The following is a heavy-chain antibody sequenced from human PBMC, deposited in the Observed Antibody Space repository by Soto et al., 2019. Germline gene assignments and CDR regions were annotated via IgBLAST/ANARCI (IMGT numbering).Heavy chain of an antibody. Sequence: PGGSLRLSCAASGFTFSSYAMSWVRQAPGKGLEWVSAISGSGGSTYYADSVKGRFTISRDNSKNTLYLQMNSLRAEDTAVYYCASYSGSYYSYYFDSWGQGTLVTVSS. CDR3: ASYSGSYYSYYFDS. J-gene: IGHJ4*02. V-gene: IGHV3-23*01. CDR1: GFTFSSYA. D-gene: IGHD1-26*01. CDR2: ISGSGGST.